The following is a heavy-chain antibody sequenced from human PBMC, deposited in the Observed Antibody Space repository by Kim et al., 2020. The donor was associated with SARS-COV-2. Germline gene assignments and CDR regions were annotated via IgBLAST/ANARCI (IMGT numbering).Heavy chain of an antibody. D-gene: IGHD1-26*01. CDR2: ISGGGRTT. V-gene: IGHV3-23*01. Sequence: GGSLRLSCAASGFTFSSYAMTWVRQAPGKGLEWVSTISGGGRTTYYADSVKGRFTISRDDSKNTLSLEMSSLRADDTAVYYCAQKGDNPGCVDPWGQGTLVTVSS. CDR3: AQKGDNPGCVDP. J-gene: IGHJ5*02. CDR1: GFTFSSYA.